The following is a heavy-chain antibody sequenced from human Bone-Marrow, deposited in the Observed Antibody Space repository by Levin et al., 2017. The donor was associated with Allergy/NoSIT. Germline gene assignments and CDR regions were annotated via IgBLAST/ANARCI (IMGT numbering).Heavy chain of an antibody. CDR3: ARETADDFWSGYDAGDDMDA. J-gene: IGHJ6*02. D-gene: IGHD3-3*01. CDR2: ISYDRKIE. V-gene: IGHV3-30*04. Sequence: GGSLRLSCTTSAFTFNTSSMHWVRQAPGKGLEWVAGISYDRKIEYYSDSVKGRFTISRANSKKVLFLQMNSMRVEDTAVYYCARETADDFWSGYDAGDDMDAWGQGTTVTVSS. CDR1: AFTFNTSS.